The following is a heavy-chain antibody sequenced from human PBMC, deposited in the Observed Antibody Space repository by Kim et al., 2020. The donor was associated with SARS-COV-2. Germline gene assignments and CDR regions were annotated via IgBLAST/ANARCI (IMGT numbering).Heavy chain of an antibody. Sequence: GGSLRLSCAASGFTFSNYAMSWVRQAPGKGLEWVSSISSSDGRTYYADSVKGRFSISRDSSKKTVYLHMNSLRAEDKAVYYCAKGLTYSSNFDAFDIWGQGTMVTVSS. J-gene: IGHJ3*02. D-gene: IGHD2-2*01. CDR3: AKGLTYSSNFDAFDI. CDR2: ISSSDGRT. CDR1: GFTFSNYA. V-gene: IGHV3-23*01.